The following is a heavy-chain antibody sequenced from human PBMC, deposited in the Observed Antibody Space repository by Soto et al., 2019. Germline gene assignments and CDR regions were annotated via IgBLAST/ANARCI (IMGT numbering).Heavy chain of an antibody. Sequence: PGGSLRLSCAASGFTCSSYSMNWVRQAPGKGLEWVSYISSSSTIYYADSVKGRFTISRDNAKNSLYLQMNSLRDEDTAVYYCARVSGFWTGLPPFDYWGQGTLVTVSS. D-gene: IGHD3-3*01. J-gene: IGHJ4*02. CDR3: ARVSGFWTGLPPFDY. CDR2: ISSSSTI. V-gene: IGHV3-48*02. CDR1: GFTCSSYS.